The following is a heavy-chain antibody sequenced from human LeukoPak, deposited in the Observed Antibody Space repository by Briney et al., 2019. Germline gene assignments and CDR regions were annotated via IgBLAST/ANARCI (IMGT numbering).Heavy chain of an antibody. Sequence: SETLSLTCTVSGGSISSSSYYWGWIRQPPGKGLEWIGSIYYSGSTYYNPSLKSRVTISVDTSKNQFSLKLSSVTAADTAVYYCARTRVAARWTLVWFDPWGQGTLATVSS. D-gene: IGHD6-6*01. CDR1: GGSISSSSYY. J-gene: IGHJ5*02. CDR2: IYYSGST. V-gene: IGHV4-39*07. CDR3: ARTRVAARWTLVWFDP.